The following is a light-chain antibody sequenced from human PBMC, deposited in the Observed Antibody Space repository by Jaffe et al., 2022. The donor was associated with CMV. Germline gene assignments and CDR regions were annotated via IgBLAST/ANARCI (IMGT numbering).Light chain of an antibody. CDR1: SSNIGGGYD. CDR3: QSYDSSLNAWV. CDR2: ANK. V-gene: IGLV1-40*01. Sequence: QSVLTQPPSVSGAPGQRVTISCAGSSSNIGGGYDVHWYHQLPGTAPRLLIYANKNRPSGVPDRFSGSKPGTSASLAITGLQAEDEGDYFCQSYDSSLNAWVFGGGTKLIVL. J-gene: IGLJ3*02.